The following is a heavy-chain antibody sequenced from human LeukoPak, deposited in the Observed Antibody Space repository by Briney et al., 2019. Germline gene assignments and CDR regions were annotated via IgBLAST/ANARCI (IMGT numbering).Heavy chain of an antibody. Sequence: SETLSLTCTVSGGSISSGGYYWSWIRQPPGKGLEWIGYIYHSGSTYYNPSLKSRVTISVDRSKNQFSLKLSSVTAADTAVYYCASTPYYYDSSGYPYYYYMDVWGKGTTVTVSS. CDR1: GGSISSGGYY. D-gene: IGHD3-22*01. J-gene: IGHJ6*03. V-gene: IGHV4-30-2*01. CDR3: ASTPYYYDSSGYPYYYYMDV. CDR2: IYHSGST.